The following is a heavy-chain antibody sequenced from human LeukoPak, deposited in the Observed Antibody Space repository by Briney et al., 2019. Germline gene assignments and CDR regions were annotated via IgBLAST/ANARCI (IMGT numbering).Heavy chain of an antibody. D-gene: IGHD2/OR15-2a*01. J-gene: IGHJ3*02. CDR2: INHSGST. CDR1: GGSFSGYY. CDR3: ARENSSIDACDI. V-gene: IGHV4-34*01. Sequence: SETLSLTCAVYGGSFSGYYWSWIRQPPGKGLEWIGEINHSGSTNYNPSLKSRVTISVDTSKNQFSLKLSSVTAADTAVYYCARENSSIDACDIWGQGTMVTVSS.